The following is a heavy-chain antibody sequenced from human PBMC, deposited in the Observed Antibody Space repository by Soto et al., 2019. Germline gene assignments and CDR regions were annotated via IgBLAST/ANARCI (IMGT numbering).Heavy chain of an antibody. J-gene: IGHJ5*02. CDR1: GYTFTNSD. Sequence: QVQLVQSGAEIRKPGASVRVSCKASGYTFTNSDVNWVRQVPGQGLEWMGWLNPGSGDTGYAQKFQGRVTMTRNTSIGTAYMELSSLRSGDTAIYYCARMASFGTLNWFDPWGQVPLVTVS. D-gene: IGHD3-16*01. CDR2: LNPGSGDT. V-gene: IGHV1-8*01. CDR3: ARMASFGTLNWFDP.